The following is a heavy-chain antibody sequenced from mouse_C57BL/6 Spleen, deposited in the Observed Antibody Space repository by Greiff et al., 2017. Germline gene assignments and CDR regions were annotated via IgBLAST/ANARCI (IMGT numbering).Heavy chain of an antibody. V-gene: IGHV1-61*01. CDR1: GYTFTSYW. CDR3: ARSYYYGSPYWYFDV. J-gene: IGHJ1*03. Sequence: QVQLQQPGAELVRPGSSVKLSCKASGYTFTSYWMDWVKQRPGQGLEWIGNIYPSDSETHYNQKFKDKATLTVDKSSSTAYMQLSSLTSEDSAVYYSARSYYYGSPYWYFDVWGTGTTVTVSS. CDR2: IYPSDSET. D-gene: IGHD1-1*01.